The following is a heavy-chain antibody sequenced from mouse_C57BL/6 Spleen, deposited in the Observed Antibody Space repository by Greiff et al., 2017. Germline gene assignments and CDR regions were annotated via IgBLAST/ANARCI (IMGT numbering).Heavy chain of an antibody. CDR3: AKNDGYYDYWYFDV. CDR2: IWRGGST. Sequence: VQLKESGPGLVQPSQSLSITCTVSGFSLTSYGVHWVRQSPGKGLEWLGVIWRGGSTDYNAAFMSRLSITKDNSKSQVFFKMNILQADDTAIYYCAKNDGYYDYWYFDVWGTGTTVTVSS. J-gene: IGHJ1*03. CDR1: GFSLTSYG. D-gene: IGHD2-3*01. V-gene: IGHV2-5*01.